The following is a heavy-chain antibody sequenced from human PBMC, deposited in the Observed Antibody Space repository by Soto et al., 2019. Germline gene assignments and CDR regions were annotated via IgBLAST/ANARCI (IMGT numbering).Heavy chain of an antibody. J-gene: IGHJ4*02. Sequence: EVQLVESGGGLVQPGGSLRLSCVVSGFTFSNYDMHWVRQATGKGLEWVSAIASAGDTYYADSVKGRFTISRENAGDSLFLQMRSLRVGDTAVYYCVALGARIFWGQGTLVTVSS. V-gene: IGHV3-13*04. CDR1: GFTFSNYD. CDR3: VALGARIF. D-gene: IGHD2-8*02. CDR2: IASAGDT.